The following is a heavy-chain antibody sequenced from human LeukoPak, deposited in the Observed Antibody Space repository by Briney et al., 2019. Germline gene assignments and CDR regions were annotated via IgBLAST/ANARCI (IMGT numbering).Heavy chain of an antibody. CDR1: GVSISSSSYY. D-gene: IGHD3-22*01. V-gene: IGHV4-39*07. Sequence: SETLSLTCTVSGVSISSSSYYWGWIRQPPGKGLEWIGSIYYSGSTYYNPSLKSRVTISVDTSRNQFSLKLSSVTAADTAVYYCARELPSYYYDSSGYTPPRSFDYWGQGTLVTVSS. CDR3: ARELPSYYYDSSGYTPPRSFDY. J-gene: IGHJ4*02. CDR2: IYYSGST.